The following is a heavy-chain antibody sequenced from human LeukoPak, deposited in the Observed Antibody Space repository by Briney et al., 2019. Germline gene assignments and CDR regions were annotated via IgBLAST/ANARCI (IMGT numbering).Heavy chain of an antibody. V-gene: IGHV1-69*05. CDR1: GGTFSSYV. CDR2: IIPIFGTA. D-gene: IGHD3/OR15-3a*01. J-gene: IGHJ4*02. Sequence: ASVKVSCKASGGTFSSYVINWVRQAPGQGLEWMGGIIPIFGTANYAQKFQGRVTLTTDKSTRTAYMELGSLRSDDTAVYFCARGDWYFDYWGQGTLVTVSS. CDR3: ARGDWYFDY.